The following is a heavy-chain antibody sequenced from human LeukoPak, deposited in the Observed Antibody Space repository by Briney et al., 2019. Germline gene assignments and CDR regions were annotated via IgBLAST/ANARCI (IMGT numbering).Heavy chain of an antibody. D-gene: IGHD5-18*01. Sequence: GGSLRLSCAASGFTFSSYAMSWVRQAPGKGLEWVSSISGSGGSTYYADSVKGRFTISRDNAKNSLYLQMNSLRAEDTAVYYCAREGTAMAVYYYYYYMDVWGKGTTVTVSS. CDR3: AREGTAMAVYYYYYYMDV. V-gene: IGHV3-23*01. CDR1: GFTFSSYA. J-gene: IGHJ6*03. CDR2: ISGSGGST.